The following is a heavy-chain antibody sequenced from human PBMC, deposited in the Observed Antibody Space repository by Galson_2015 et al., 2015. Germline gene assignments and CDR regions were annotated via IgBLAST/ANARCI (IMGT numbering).Heavy chain of an antibody. CDR1: GFTFDEYA. CDR3: AKGSTVSTIDGFDI. D-gene: IGHD5/OR15-5a*01. J-gene: IGHJ3*02. CDR2: ISRSSTGI. Sequence: LRLSCAGSGFTFDEYAMHWVRQAPGKGLEWVSGISRSSTGIGYAESVKGRFTISRDNARNSLYLQMNSLRAEDTALYYCAKGSTVSTIDGFDIRGQGTVVTVSS. V-gene: IGHV3-9*01.